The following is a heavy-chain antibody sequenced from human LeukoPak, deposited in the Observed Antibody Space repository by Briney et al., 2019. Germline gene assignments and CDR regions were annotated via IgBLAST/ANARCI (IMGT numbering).Heavy chain of an antibody. CDR1: GFTFSSYA. CDR3: AKTPYYYDSRNFDY. Sequence: GRSLRLSCAASGFTFSSYAMHWVRQAPGKGLEWAAIISYYGSIKYYADSVKGRFTISRDNSKNTLYLQMNSLRAEDTAVYYCAKTPYYYDSRNFDYWGQGTLVTVSS. V-gene: IGHV3-30*18. D-gene: IGHD3-22*01. CDR2: ISYYGSIK. J-gene: IGHJ4*02.